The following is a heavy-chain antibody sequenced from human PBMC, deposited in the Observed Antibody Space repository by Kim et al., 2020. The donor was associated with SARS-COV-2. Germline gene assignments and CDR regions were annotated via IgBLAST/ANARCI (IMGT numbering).Heavy chain of an antibody. J-gene: IGHJ5*02. CDR3: AKGGRGGYDPFNWFDP. CDR2: ISAYNGDT. V-gene: IGHV1-18*01. D-gene: IGHD5-12*01. Sequence: ASVKVSCQASGYIFTSYGIIWVRQAPGQGLEWMGWISAYNGDTHYAQNLQGRVTMTTDTSTNTAYMELKSLTSDDTGVYYCAKGGRGGYDPFNWFDPWGQ. CDR1: GYIFTSYG.